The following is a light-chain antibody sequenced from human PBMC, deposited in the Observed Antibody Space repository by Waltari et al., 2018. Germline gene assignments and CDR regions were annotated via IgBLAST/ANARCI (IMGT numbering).Light chain of an antibody. CDR1: SSNIGAGYY. V-gene: IGLV1-40*01. Sequence: QSVLTQPPSASGAPGQRVTISCTGSSSNIGAGYYVSWYQQFPRTAPKLLIYEKNKRPSGFSDRFSGSKSGTSASLTITGLQSEDEADYSCSAWDSSLSTVLFGGGTRLTVL. CDR2: EKN. J-gene: IGLJ2*01. CDR3: SAWDSSLSTVL.